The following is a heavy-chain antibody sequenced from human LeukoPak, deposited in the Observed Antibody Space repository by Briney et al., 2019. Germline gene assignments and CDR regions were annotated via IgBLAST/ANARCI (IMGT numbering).Heavy chain of an antibody. CDR3: ARVGGDDSTGHCSVDY. J-gene: IGHJ4*02. D-gene: IGHD3-22*01. V-gene: IGHV4-38-2*01. Sequence: PSETLSLTCAVSGYSITSTYWWGWIRQTPGRGLEWIGSLHHSGSTSYSPSLKSRVTISVDTSKNQFSLRPSSVTAADTAVYYCARVGGDDSTGHCSVDYWGQGTLVTVSS. CDR2: LHHSGST. CDR1: GYSITSTYW.